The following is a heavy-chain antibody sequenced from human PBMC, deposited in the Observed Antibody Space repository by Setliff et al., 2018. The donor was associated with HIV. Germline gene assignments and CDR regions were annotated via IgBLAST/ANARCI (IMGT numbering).Heavy chain of an antibody. D-gene: IGHD4-4*01. CDR3: ASTATTWGRHSWFDP. Sequence: KTSETLSLTCIVSGGAISSRAYFWGWIRQPPGKGLEWIGSISSSGSFYYNPSLRSRVTISVDTSNNHFSLNLTSVTAADTALYYGASTATTWGRHSWFDPWGQGTLVTVSS. J-gene: IGHJ5*02. CDR1: GGAISSRAYF. CDR2: ISSSGSF. V-gene: IGHV4-39*02.